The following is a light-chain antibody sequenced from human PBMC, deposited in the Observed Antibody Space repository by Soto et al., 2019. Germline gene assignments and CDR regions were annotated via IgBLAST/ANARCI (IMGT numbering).Light chain of an antibody. V-gene: IGKV3-15*01. CDR3: QQYNYWPPLT. J-gene: IGKJ4*01. CDR2: GAS. Sequence: ETVLTQSPATLSVSPGERATISCRASRSVTSNLAWYQQKPGQAPRLLIYGASTRATGSPARFSGSGSGTEFTLTISSLQSEDFAVYYCQQYNYWPPLTFGGGTKVEIK. CDR1: RSVTSN.